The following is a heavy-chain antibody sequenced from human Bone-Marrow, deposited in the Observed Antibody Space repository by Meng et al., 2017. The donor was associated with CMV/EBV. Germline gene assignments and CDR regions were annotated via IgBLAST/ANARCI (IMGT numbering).Heavy chain of an antibody. J-gene: IGHJ4*02. Sequence: ASVKVSCKASGYTFTSCYMHWVRQAPGQGLEWMGWINPHRGDTKYAQKFQDIVTMTRDTSISTVHRELSRLTSDDTAVYYCARGSSSGYDFRSAYYISDYFDSWGQGTLVTVSS. D-gene: IGHD3-3*01. CDR2: INPHRGDT. CDR1: GYTFTSCY. CDR3: ARGSSSGYDFRSAYYISDYFDS. V-gene: IGHV1-2*02.